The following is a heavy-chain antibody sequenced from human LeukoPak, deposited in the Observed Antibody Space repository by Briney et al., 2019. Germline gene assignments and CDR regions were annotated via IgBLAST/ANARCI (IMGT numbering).Heavy chain of an antibody. CDR3: ASAPLIYSSGWYGGRHYYGMDV. V-gene: IGHV4-39*01. CDR2: IYYSGST. CDR1: GASISSSTYY. D-gene: IGHD6-19*01. J-gene: IGHJ6*02. Sequence: SETLSLTCTVSGASISSSTYYWGWIRQPPGKGLECIGIIYYSGSTYYNPSLTSRVTISVDTSKNQFSLKLSSVTAADTAVYYCASAPLIYSSGWYGGRHYYGMDVWGQGTTVTVSS.